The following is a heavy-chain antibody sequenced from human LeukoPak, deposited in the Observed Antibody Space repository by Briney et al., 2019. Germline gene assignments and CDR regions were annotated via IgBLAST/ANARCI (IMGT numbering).Heavy chain of an antibody. CDR2: IHNSGTT. J-gene: IGHJ4*02. D-gene: IGHD3-10*01. CDR3: ARWYYYNLGSFPFDF. V-gene: IGHV4-34*01. CDR1: GGPFSGYF. Sequence: SETLSLTCAVSGGPFSGYFWSWIRQSSGKGLEWIGEIHNSGTTNYNPSLNGRVTISEDTSKNQFYLNLSSVTAADTAVYYCARWYYYNLGSFPFDFWGQGTLVTVSS.